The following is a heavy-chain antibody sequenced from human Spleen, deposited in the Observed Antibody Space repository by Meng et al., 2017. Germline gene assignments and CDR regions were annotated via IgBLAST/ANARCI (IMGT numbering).Heavy chain of an antibody. J-gene: IGHJ4*02. CDR1: GYTFPGSY. Sequence: VQLVQSGAEVKKPGASVKVSCKASGYTFPGSYMHWVRQAPGQGLEWMGRLNPASGGTNYAQKFQGRVTMTRDTSISTASMELSSLRSDDTAVYYCARAVGATPLDYWGQGTLVTVSS. CDR2: LNPASGGT. V-gene: IGHV1-2*06. CDR3: ARAVGATPLDY. D-gene: IGHD1-26*01.